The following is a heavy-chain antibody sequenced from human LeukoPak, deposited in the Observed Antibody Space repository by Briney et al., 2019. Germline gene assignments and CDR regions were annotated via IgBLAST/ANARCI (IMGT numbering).Heavy chain of an antibody. CDR1: GGSFSGYY. Sequence: PSETLSLTCAVYGGSFSGYYWSWIRQPPGKGLEWIGEINHCGSTNYNPSLKSRVTISVDTSKNQFSLKLSSVTAADTAVYYCAGGGSSWYLGDAFDIWGQGTMVTVSS. D-gene: IGHD6-13*01. CDR3: AGGGSSWYLGDAFDI. V-gene: IGHV4-34*01. J-gene: IGHJ3*02. CDR2: INHCGST.